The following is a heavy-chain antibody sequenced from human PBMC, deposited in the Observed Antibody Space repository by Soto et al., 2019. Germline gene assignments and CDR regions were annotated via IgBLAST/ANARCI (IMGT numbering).Heavy chain of an antibody. D-gene: IGHD5-18*01. CDR2: ISSSSSTI. CDR3: ARDSGYSYGPLDY. Sequence: EVQLVESGGGLVQPGGSLRLSCAASGFTFSSYSMNWVRQAPGKGLEWVSYISSSSSTIYYADSVKGRFTISRDNAKNALYLQVKSLRAEDTAVYYCARDSGYSYGPLDYWGQGTLVTVSS. J-gene: IGHJ4*02. V-gene: IGHV3-48*01. CDR1: GFTFSSYS.